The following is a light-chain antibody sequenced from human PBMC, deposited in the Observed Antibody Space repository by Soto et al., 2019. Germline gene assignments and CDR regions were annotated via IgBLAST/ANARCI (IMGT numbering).Light chain of an antibody. J-gene: IGLJ3*02. CDR1: SGHSSYA. V-gene: IGLV4-69*01. CDR2: LNSDGSH. CDR3: QTWGTGIRV. Sequence: QLVLTQSPSASASLGASVKLTCTLSSGHSSYAIAWHQQQPEKGPRYLMKLNSDGSHSKGDGIPDRFSGSSSGAERYLTISRLQSEDEAAYYCQTWGTGIRVFGGGTKLTVL.